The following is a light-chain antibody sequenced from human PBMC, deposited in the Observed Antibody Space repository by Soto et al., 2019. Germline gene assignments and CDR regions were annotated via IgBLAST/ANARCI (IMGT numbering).Light chain of an antibody. CDR3: MQALQTPRT. CDR1: QSLLHSNGYNY. Sequence: DIVMTQSPLSLPVTPGEPASISCRSSQSLLHSNGYNYLDWYLQKPGQSPQLLIYLGSNRASGVPDRFSGSGSGTDFTLKISRVEADDVGVYYCMQALQTPRTFGPGTKVYIK. CDR2: LGS. J-gene: IGKJ3*01. V-gene: IGKV2-28*01.